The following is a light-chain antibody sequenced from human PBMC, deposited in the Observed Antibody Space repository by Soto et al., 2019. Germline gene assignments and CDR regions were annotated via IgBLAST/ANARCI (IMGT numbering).Light chain of an antibody. J-gene: IGKJ1*01. CDR3: QQYNAWPGT. V-gene: IGKV3-15*01. CDR1: QTISNN. Sequence: EVVMTRSPATLSVSPGERVTLSCRASQTISNNLAWYQQKPGQAPRLLIYGASTRATNIPARFSGSGSGTQFTLTISSLQSEDFGTYYCQQYNAWPGTFGQGTKVDIK. CDR2: GAS.